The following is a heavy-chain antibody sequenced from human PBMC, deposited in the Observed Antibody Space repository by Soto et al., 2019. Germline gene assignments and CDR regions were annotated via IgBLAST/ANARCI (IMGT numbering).Heavy chain of an antibody. J-gene: IGHJ3*02. CDR3: ATTYGDYEGAFDI. CDR2: ISWNSGSI. CDR1: GFTFDDYA. Sequence: EVQLVESGGGLVQPGRSLRLSCVASGFTFDDYAMHWVRQAPGKGLEWVSGISWNSGSIGYADSVKGRFTISRDNAKNSLYLQMNSLRAEDTALYYCATTYGDYEGAFDIWGQGTMVTVSS. D-gene: IGHD4-17*01. V-gene: IGHV3-9*01.